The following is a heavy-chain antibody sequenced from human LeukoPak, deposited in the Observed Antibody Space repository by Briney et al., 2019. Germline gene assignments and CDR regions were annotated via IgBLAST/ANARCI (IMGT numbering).Heavy chain of an antibody. D-gene: IGHD3-16*01. CDR2: ISNDGSNK. V-gene: IGHV3-30*04. CDR3: CVGEDAFDI. Sequence: PGGSLRLSCAASGFTFSSYTMHWVRQAPGKGLEWVAVISNDGSNKYYADSVKGRFTISRDNSKNTLYLQMNSLRAEDTAVYYCCVGEDAFDIWGQGTMVTVSS. J-gene: IGHJ3*02. CDR1: GFTFSSYT.